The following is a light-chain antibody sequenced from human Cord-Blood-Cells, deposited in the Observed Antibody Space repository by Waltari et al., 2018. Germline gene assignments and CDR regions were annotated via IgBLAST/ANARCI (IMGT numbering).Light chain of an antibody. CDR3: QSYDSSLSGSV. V-gene: IGLV1-40*01. Sequence: QSVLTQPPSVSGAPGQRVTISCTGSSSNIGAGYDVHWYQQLPGTAPKLLIYGNSNRPSAVPDLFSGSNSGTSASLATTGLQAEEEADYYCQSYDSSLSGSVFGGGTKLTVL. J-gene: IGLJ3*02. CDR1: SSNIGAGYD. CDR2: GNS.